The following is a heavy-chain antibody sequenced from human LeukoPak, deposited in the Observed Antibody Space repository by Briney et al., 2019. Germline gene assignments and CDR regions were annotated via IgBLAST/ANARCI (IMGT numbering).Heavy chain of an antibody. D-gene: IGHD3-3*01. CDR1: GFTFSSYG. CDR2: IWYDGSNK. CDR3: AKGDQLRFLEWLLPPFDY. V-gene: IGHV3-33*06. Sequence: PGRSLRLSCAASGFTFSSYGMHWVRQAPGKGLEWAAVIWYDGSNKYYADSVKGRFTISRDNSKNTLFLQMNSLRAEDTAVYYCAKGDQLRFLEWLLPPFDYWGQGTLVTVSS. J-gene: IGHJ4*02.